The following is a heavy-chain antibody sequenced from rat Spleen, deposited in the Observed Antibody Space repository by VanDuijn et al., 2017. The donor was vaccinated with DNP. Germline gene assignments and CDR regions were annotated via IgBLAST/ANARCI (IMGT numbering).Heavy chain of an antibody. CDR3: ATNYYTPWGY. CDR2: ISPSGGST. V-gene: IGHV5-19*01. CDR1: GFTFSNYD. J-gene: IGHJ2*01. D-gene: IGHD1-2*01. Sequence: EVQLVESGGGLVQPGRSLKLSCAASGFTFSNYDMAWVRQAPTKGLEWVASISPSGGSTYYRDSVKGRFTISRDNAKSTLYLQMDSLRSEDTATYYCATNYYTPWGYWGQGVMVTVSS.